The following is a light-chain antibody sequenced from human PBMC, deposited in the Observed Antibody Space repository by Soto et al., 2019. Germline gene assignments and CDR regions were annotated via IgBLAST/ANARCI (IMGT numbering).Light chain of an antibody. CDR3: QQYHDWRVYS. V-gene: IGKV3-15*01. Sequence: EIGMTQSPATLSVSPGERATLSCRASQSVSSNLAWYRQKPGQAPRLLIYGASTRATGIPARFSGSGSGTEFPLTSSSLRSDDFGVYYWQQYHDWRVYSFGQGTRLEIK. CDR2: GAS. CDR1: QSVSSN. J-gene: IGKJ2*01.